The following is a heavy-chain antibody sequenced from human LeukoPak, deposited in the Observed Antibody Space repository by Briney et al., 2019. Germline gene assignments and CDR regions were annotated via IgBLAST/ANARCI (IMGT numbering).Heavy chain of an antibody. Sequence: GGSLRLSCGASGFTFRTYAMSWVRQAPGKGLEWVSSVSGNGGSTYYADSVKGRFTISRDNSTNTLYLQMNSLRAEDTAVYYCAKEIGDYVWGSYSYYFDYWGQGTLVTVSS. CDR1: GFTFRTYA. CDR3: AKEIGDYVWGSYSYYFDY. D-gene: IGHD3-16*01. V-gene: IGHV3-23*01. J-gene: IGHJ4*02. CDR2: VSGNGGST.